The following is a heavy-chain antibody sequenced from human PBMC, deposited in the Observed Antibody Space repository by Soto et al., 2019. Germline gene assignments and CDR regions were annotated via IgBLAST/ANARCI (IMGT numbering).Heavy chain of an antibody. D-gene: IGHD3-22*01. CDR1: GASISSYY. V-gene: IGHV4-59*01. CDR3: ARVLGFYYDSSGYYPRGIYYYYGMDV. Sequence: SETLSLTCSVSGASISSYYYTWIRQTPGKGLEWIGYIYLGGSINYNPSFKSRVIISVDTSKNHFSVRLSSVTAADTAVYYCARVLGFYYDSSGYYPRGIYYYYGMDVWGQGTTVTVSS. J-gene: IGHJ6*02. CDR2: IYLGGSI.